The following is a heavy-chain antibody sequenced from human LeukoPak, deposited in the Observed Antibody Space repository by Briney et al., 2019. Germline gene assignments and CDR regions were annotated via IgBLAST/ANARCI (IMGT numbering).Heavy chain of an antibody. Sequence: ASVKVSCKASGYAFASYGISWVRQAPGEGLEWMGWISAYNGNTNYAQKLQGRVTMTTDTSTSTAYMELRSLRSDDTAVYYCARGYSSGWFVSTIDYWGQGTLVTVSS. D-gene: IGHD6-19*01. CDR1: GYAFASYG. V-gene: IGHV1-18*01. J-gene: IGHJ4*02. CDR3: ARGYSSGWFVSTIDY. CDR2: ISAYNGNT.